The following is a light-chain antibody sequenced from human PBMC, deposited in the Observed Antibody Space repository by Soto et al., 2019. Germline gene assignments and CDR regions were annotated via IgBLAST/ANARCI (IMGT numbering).Light chain of an antibody. CDR3: AAWDDSLSGRGV. J-gene: IGLJ2*01. Sequence: QSVLTQPPSASGTPGQRVTISCSGSSSNIGNNVYWYQMVPGTAPKLLIYRNNQRPSGVPDRFSGSRSGTSASLAISGLRSEDEADYYCAAWDDSLSGRGVFGGGTKLTVL. CDR2: RNN. CDR1: SSNIGNN. V-gene: IGLV1-47*01.